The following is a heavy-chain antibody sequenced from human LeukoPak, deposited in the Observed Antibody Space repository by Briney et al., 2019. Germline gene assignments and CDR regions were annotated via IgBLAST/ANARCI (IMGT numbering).Heavy chain of an antibody. V-gene: IGHV4-61*02. CDR1: GGSISSGSYY. J-gene: IGHJ6*04. Sequence: SETLSLTCTVSGGSISSGSYYWSWIRQPAGKGLEWIVRIYTSGSTNYNPSLKSRVTISVDTSKNQFSLKLSSVTAADTAVYYCARVQTPFGSWLPAHMDVWGKGTTVTISS. D-gene: IGHD3-10*01. CDR2: IYTSGST. CDR3: ARVQTPFGSWLPAHMDV.